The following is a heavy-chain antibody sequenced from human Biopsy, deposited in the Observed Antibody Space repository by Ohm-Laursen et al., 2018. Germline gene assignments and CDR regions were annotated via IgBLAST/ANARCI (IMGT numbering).Heavy chain of an antibody. V-gene: IGHV1-46*01. D-gene: IGHD3-9*01. J-gene: IGHJ6*02. Sequence: GSSVKVSCKSSGYSFTKYYINWVRQAPGQGLEWMGIINPTGGTTSYAEKFQGRVTLTRDTSTGTVYLELNSLICEDTALYCCARDETGSSVFGPYYYGMDVWGQGTTVTVSS. CDR3: ARDETGSSVFGPYYYGMDV. CDR2: INPTGGTT. CDR1: GYSFTKYY.